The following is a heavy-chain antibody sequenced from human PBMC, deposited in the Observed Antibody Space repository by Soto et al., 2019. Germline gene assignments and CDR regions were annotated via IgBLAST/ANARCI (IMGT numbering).Heavy chain of an antibody. CDR2: ITQSGST. D-gene: IGHD4-17*01. Sequence: QVQLQQWGAGLLKPSETLSLTCAVYGGSFSGYYWSWIRQPPGKGLEWIGEITQSGSTNYNPSLNSRVTRSVDTSRNQFSLKLSSVTAADTAVYYCAYLTTMKAYYYYGMDVWGQGTTVTVSS. CDR3: AYLTTMKAYYYYGMDV. J-gene: IGHJ6*02. V-gene: IGHV4-34*01. CDR1: GGSFSGYY.